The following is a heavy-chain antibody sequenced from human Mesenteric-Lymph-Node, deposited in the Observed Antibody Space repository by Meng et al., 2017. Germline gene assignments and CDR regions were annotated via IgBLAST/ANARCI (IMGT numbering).Heavy chain of an antibody. J-gene: IGHJ4*02. Sequence: ASVKVSCKASGYTFTSHAISWVRQAPGQRPEWMGWINAGNGHTTFSQKFQGRVTFTRDTSASTAYMELSSLRSEDTAVYYCARRTGTALVFFDYWGQGSLVTVSS. V-gene: IGHV1-3*01. D-gene: IGHD5-18*01. CDR2: INAGNGHT. CDR3: ARRTGTALVFFDY. CDR1: GYTFTSHA.